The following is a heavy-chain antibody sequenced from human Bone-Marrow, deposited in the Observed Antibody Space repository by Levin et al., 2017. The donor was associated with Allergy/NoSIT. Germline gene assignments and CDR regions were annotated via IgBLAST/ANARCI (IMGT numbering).Heavy chain of an antibody. CDR3: ARDETFNSWHTGWFDP. V-gene: IGHV4-61*02. J-gene: IGHJ5*02. D-gene: IGHD6-13*01. CDR1: GDSINNTNHY. CDR2: MFAGGAA. Sequence: SQTLSLTCTVSGDSINNTNHYWSWIRQPAGKGLEWIGRMFAGGAATYNRSLRSRVTISIDTSKNQFSLKLTSVTAAETAVYYCARDETFNSWHTGWFDPWGQGTLVAVSS.